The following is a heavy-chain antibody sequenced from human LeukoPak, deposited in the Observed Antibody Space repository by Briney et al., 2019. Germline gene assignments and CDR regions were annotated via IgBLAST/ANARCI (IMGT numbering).Heavy chain of an antibody. CDR1: GCSLTSYW. D-gene: IGHD4-17*01. CDR2: IYPADSDT. Sequence: GESLKISCKASGCSLTSYWIGWVRQMPGKGLEWMGIIYPADSDTSYSPSFQGQVTISADKSISTAYLQWSSLKASDTAMYYCARQGFYGDYYFDYWGQGTLVTVSS. CDR3: ARQGFYGDYYFDY. V-gene: IGHV5-51*01. J-gene: IGHJ4*02.